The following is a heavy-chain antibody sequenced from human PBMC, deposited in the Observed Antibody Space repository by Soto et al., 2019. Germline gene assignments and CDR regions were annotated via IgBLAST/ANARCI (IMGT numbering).Heavy chain of an antibody. D-gene: IGHD5-12*01. Sequence: EVQLLESGGGLVQPGGSLRLSCAASGFTFSSYAMSWVRQAPGKGLEWVSAISGSGGSTYYADSVKGRFTISRDNSTNTLYLQMNSLRAEDTVVYYCAKDRGGRRDGYNSGFDYWGQGTLVTVSS. CDR3: AKDRGGRRDGYNSGFDY. V-gene: IGHV3-23*01. CDR1: GFTFSSYA. CDR2: ISGSGGST. J-gene: IGHJ4*02.